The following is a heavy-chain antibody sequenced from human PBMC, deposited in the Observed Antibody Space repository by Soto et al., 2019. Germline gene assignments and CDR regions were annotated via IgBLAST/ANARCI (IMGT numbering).Heavy chain of an antibody. Sequence: QVQLVQSGAEVKKPGASVKVSCKASGYTFTSYDINWVRQATGQGLEWMGWMNTNSGNTGYAQKFQGRVTMTRNTTINQDYIEISSVKSEDTAVYYCARATSVRYHAKASYYMDVWGKWTTVTVSS. V-gene: IGHV1-8*01. J-gene: IGHJ6*03. CDR1: GYTFTSYD. CDR2: MNTNSGNT. CDR3: ARATSVRYHAKASYYMDV. D-gene: IGHD3-9*01.